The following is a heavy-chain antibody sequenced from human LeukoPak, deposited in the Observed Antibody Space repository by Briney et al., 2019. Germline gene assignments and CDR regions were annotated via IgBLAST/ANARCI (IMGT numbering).Heavy chain of an antibody. J-gene: IGHJ4*02. Sequence: ASVKVSCKASGYTFTGYYMHWVRQAPGQGLEWMGWINPNSGGTNYAQKLQGRVTMTTDTSTSTAYMELRSLRSDDTAVYYCAYLGDYGIGFDYWGQGTLVTVSS. CDR1: GYTFTGYY. CDR3: AYLGDYGIGFDY. CDR2: INPNSGGT. V-gene: IGHV1-2*02. D-gene: IGHD4-17*01.